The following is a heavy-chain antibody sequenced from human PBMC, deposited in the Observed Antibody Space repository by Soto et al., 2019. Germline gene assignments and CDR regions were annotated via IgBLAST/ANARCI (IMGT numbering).Heavy chain of an antibody. Sequence: GASVKVSCKASGYTFTSYGISWVRQAHGQGLEWMGWISAYNGNTDYAQKLQGRVTMTTDTSTSTTYMELRSLRSDDTAVYYCASYHLNSYYYGMDVWGQGTTVTVSS. J-gene: IGHJ6*02. CDR1: GYTFTSYG. V-gene: IGHV1-18*01. CDR2: ISAYNGNT. CDR3: ASYHLNSYYYGMDV.